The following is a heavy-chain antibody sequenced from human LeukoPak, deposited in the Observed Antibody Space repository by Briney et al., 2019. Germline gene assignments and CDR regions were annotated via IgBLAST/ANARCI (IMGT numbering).Heavy chain of an antibody. J-gene: IGHJ4*02. V-gene: IGHV3-33*01. CDR2: IWYDGSNK. CDR3: VREEQWLARGSFDY. D-gene: IGHD6-19*01. Sequence: GGSLRLSCAASGFTFSSYGVHWVRQAPGKGLEWVAVIWYDGSNKYYADSVKGRFTISRDNSKSTLYLQMNSLRAEDTAVYYCVREEQWLARGSFDYWGQGTLVTVSS. CDR1: GFTFSSYG.